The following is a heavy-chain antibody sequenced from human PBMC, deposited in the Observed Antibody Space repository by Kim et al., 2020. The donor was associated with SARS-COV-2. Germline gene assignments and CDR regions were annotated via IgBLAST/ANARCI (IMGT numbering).Heavy chain of an antibody. J-gene: IGHJ3*02. CDR2: IRSEAYGGAA. Sequence: GGSLRLSCTISGFTFRDHSMSWFRQGPGKGLEWVGFIRSEAYGGAADYAASVNGRFTISRDDSKSIAYLQMNSLKNEDTAVYYCSREMRRGSFDIWGQGTMVTVPP. CDR3: SREMRRGSFDI. CDR1: GFTFRDHS. V-gene: IGHV3-49*03.